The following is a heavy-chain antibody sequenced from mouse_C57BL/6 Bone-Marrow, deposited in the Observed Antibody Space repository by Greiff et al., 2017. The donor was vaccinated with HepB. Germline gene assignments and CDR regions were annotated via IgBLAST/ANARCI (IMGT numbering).Heavy chain of an antibody. CDR3: ARSGTGYYFDY. J-gene: IGHJ2*01. V-gene: IGHV1-59*01. CDR1: GYTFTSYW. CDR2: IDPSDSYT. Sequence: QVQLQQPGAELVRPGPSVKLSCKASGYTFTSYWMHWVKQRPGQGLEWIGVIDPSDSYTNYNQKFKGKATLTVDTSSSTAYMQLSSLTSEDSAVYYCARSGTGYYFDYWGQGTTLTVSS. D-gene: IGHD4-1*01.